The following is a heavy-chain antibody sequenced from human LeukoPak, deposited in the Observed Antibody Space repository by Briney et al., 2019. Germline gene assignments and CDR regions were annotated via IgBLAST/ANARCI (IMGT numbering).Heavy chain of an antibody. J-gene: IGHJ6*02. Sequence: SETLPLTCTVSGGSVNSYYWSWIRQPPEKGLEWIGYIYYTGSTNYNPSLQSRVTISVDTSVNQFSLKLSSVTAADTAIYYCARISTVTHIYYNGLDVWGQGTTVTVSS. V-gene: IGHV4-59*02. CDR1: GGSVNSYY. CDR3: ARISTVTHIYYNGLDV. CDR2: IYYTGST. D-gene: IGHD4-17*01.